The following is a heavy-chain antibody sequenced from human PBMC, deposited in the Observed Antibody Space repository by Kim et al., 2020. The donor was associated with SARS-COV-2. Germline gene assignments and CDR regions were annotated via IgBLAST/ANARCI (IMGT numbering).Heavy chain of an antibody. CDR2: ISSDGSNE. CDR1: GFTFSSYA. Sequence: GGSLRLSCAASGFTFSSYALHWVRQAPGKGLDWVAVISSDGSNEYYADSVKGRFTISRDTSKNTLYLQMNSLKPEDTAVYYCARGSSGWYGYFQRWGQGTLVTVS. D-gene: IGHD6-19*01. V-gene: IGHV3-30*04. CDR3: ARGSSGWYGYFQR. J-gene: IGHJ1*01.